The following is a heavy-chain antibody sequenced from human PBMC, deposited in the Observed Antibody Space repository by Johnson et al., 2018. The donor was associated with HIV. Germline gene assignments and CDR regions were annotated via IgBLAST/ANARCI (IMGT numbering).Heavy chain of an antibody. D-gene: IGHD6-13*01. CDR3: AKDERAAAGTRGLDAFDI. CDR1: GFTFSSYA. Sequence: QVQLVESGGGVVQPGRSLRLSCAASGFTFSSYAMHWVRQAPGKALEWVAVISYDGSNKYYADSVKGRFTISRDNSKNTLYLQMNSLRAEDTAVYYCAKDERAAAGTRGLDAFDIWGQGTMVTVSS. J-gene: IGHJ3*02. V-gene: IGHV3-30-3*01. CDR2: ISYDGSNK.